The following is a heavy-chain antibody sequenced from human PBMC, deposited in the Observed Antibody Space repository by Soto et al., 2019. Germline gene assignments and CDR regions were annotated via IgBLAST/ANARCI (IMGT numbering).Heavy chain of an antibody. V-gene: IGHV1-8*01. D-gene: IGHD3-10*01. J-gene: IGHJ4*02. Sequence: QVQLVQSGAEVKKPGASVKVSCKASGDMFSSSDINWVRQATGQGLEWMGWMKFRTGDAGSALKFRGRVTRTRDTSTSTAYMEMRSLSSDDTAVYYGARGRGRPKDSGDFASWGQGTLVSVSS. CDR2: MKFRTGDA. CDR3: ARGRGRPKDSGDFAS. CDR1: GDMFSSSD.